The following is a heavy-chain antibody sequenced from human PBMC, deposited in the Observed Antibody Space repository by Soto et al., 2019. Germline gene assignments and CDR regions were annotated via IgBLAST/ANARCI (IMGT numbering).Heavy chain of an antibody. Sequence: AASVKVSCKTSGYTFSNYGITWVRQAPGQALEWLGWISLYSDGTNYAQKFQGRVAMTTETSTTTAYMELRSLRSDDTAVYYCARVVPGAEAWFGPWGQGTLVTVYS. J-gene: IGHJ5*02. CDR1: GYTFSNYG. V-gene: IGHV1-18*01. CDR3: ARVVPGAEAWFGP. CDR2: ISLYSDGT. D-gene: IGHD2-2*01.